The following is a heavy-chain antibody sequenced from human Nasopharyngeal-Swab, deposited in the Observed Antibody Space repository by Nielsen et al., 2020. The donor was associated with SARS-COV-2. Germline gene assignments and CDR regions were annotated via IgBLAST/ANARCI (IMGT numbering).Heavy chain of an antibody. CDR1: GGSISTNY. Sequence: SETLSLTCTVSGGSISTNYWSWIRKPQGKGLEWIGYIHSSGTTNYNPSLKSRVTISVDTSKNQFSLKLSPVTAADTAVYYCARDHSYYDSNGYYFDYWGLGTLVTVSS. J-gene: IGHJ4*02. CDR3: ARDHSYYDSNGYYFDY. CDR2: IHSSGTT. D-gene: IGHD3-22*01. V-gene: IGHV4-59*01.